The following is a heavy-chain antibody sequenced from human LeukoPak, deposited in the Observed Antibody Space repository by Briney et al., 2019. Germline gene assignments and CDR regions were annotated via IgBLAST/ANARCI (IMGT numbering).Heavy chain of an antibody. CDR3: ARDSGRYYDFWSGYSPDWYWYFDL. V-gene: IGHV4-34*01. CDR2: INHSGST. J-gene: IGHJ2*01. CDR1: GGSFSGYY. D-gene: IGHD3-3*01. Sequence: PSETLSLTCAVYGGSFSGYYWSWIRQPPGKGLEWIGEINHSGSTNYNPSLKSRVTISVDTSKNQFSLKLSPVTAADTAVYYCARDSGRYYDFWSGYSPDWYWYFDLWGRGTLVTVSS.